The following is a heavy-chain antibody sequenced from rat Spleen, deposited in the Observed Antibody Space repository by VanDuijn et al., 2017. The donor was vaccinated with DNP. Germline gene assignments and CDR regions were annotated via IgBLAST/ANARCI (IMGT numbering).Heavy chain of an antibody. V-gene: IGHV5-25*01. D-gene: IGHD1-2*01. Sequence: EVQLVESGGGLVQSGRSMKLSCAASGFTFSHYYMAWVRQAPTEGLEWVASISTGGGNTYYRDSVKGRFTISRDDAKNTQYLQMDSLRSEDTATYYCARHEDYSSYIYGFAYWGQGTLVTVSS. CDR1: GFTFSHYY. J-gene: IGHJ3*01. CDR3: ARHEDYSSYIYGFAY. CDR2: ISTGGGNT.